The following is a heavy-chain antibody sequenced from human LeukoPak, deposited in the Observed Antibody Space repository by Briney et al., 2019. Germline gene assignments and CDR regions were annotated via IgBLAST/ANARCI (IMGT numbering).Heavy chain of an antibody. CDR2: IYTGGTT. D-gene: IGHD1-14*01. J-gene: IGHJ5*02. Sequence: PGGSLRLSCVVSGLTFSSYAMNWVRQAPGEGLEWVSVIYTGGTTYYADSVKGRFTFSRDNSKNTLYLQMNSLRAEDTAVYYCARGFNRGFDPWGQGTLVTVSS. CDR1: GLTFSSYA. CDR3: ARGFNRGFDP. V-gene: IGHV3-23*03.